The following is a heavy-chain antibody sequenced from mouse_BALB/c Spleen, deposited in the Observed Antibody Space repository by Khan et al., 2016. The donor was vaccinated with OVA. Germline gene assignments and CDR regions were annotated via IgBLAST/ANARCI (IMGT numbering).Heavy chain of an antibody. J-gene: IGHJ3*01. V-gene: IGHV1-77*01. CDR3: ARRNYFGYTFAY. Sequence: QVRLQQSGTELARPGASVNLSCKASGYTFTDFYINWVKQRSGQGLEWIGEISPGSGDTYYNDKFKGKATLTADNSSSTAYMQFSSLTSEGSADYCCARRNYFGYTFAYWGQGTLVTVSA. D-gene: IGHD1-2*01. CDR2: ISPGSGDT. CDR1: GYTFTDFY.